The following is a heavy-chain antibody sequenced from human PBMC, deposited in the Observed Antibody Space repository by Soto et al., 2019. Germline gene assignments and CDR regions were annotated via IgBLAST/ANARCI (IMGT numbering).Heavy chain of an antibody. CDR1: GFSLSTSGVG. CDR2: IYWDDDK. CDR3: EHKGAGYRGFKY. V-gene: IGHV2-5*02. D-gene: IGHD5-12*01. J-gene: IGHJ4*02. Sequence: QITLKESGPTLVKPTQTLTLACTFSGFSLSTSGVGVGWIRQPPGKALEWLALIYWDDDKRYSPSLKSRLTITKDTAKNPVVLTMTNMDPVDTATYYCEHKGAGYRGFKYWGQGTLVTVSS.